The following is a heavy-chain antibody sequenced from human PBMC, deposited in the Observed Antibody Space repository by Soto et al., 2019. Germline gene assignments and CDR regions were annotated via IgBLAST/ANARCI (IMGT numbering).Heavy chain of an antibody. CDR1: VFKSSSFA. D-gene: IGHD2-15*01. Sequence: RLSLRPSCAASVFKSSSFAVHCVRQAPGKGLEWVAVIAFAGSRQYYADSVKGRFTLSRDNRNNTLCLQMNRLRTEEDTATYYWARGRLVRAPEYLYPMEVWGKGTKVTV. CDR3: ARGRLVRAPEYLYPMEV. CDR2: IAFAGSRQ. V-gene: IGHV3-30-3*01. J-gene: IGHJ6*03.